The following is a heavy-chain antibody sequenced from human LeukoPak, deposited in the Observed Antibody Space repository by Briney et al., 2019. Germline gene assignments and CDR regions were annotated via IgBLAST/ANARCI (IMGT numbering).Heavy chain of an antibody. V-gene: IGHV4-30-4*08. J-gene: IGHJ4*02. CDR3: ARVAYGVVGFYDY. CDR2: IYYSGST. Sequence: SQTLSLTCTVSGGSISSGDYYWSWIRQPPGKGLEWVGYIYYSGSTYYNPSLKSRVTISVDTSKNQFSLKLSSVTAADTAVYYCARVAYGVVGFYDYWGQGTLVTVSS. D-gene: IGHD2-15*01. CDR1: GGSISSGDYY.